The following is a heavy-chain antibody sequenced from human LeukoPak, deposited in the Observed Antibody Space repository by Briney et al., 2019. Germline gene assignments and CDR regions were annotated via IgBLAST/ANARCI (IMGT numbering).Heavy chain of an antibody. D-gene: IGHD5-18*01. CDR1: GGSFSGYY. V-gene: IGHV4-34*12. CDR3: ARVGGYSYIAYYYYMDV. J-gene: IGHJ6*03. Sequence: SETLSLTCAVYGGSFSGYYWSCIRHTPGKRLEWIGVIIHSGSTNYNPSLKSRVTISVDTSKNQFSMKLSSVTAADTAVYYCARVGGYSYIAYYYYMDVWGKGTTVTVSS. CDR2: IIHSGST.